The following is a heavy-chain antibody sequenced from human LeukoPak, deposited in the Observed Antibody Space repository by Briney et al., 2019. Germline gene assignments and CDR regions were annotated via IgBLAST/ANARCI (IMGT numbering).Heavy chain of an antibody. J-gene: IGHJ4*02. D-gene: IGHD5-18*01. CDR1: GGSISSSSYY. CDR3: ASGQLWFDY. CDR2: IYYSGST. Sequence: PSETLSLTCTVSGGSISSSSYYWGWIRQPPGKGLEWIGSIYYSGSTYYNPSLKSRVTISVDTSKNQFSLKLSSVTAADTAVYYCASGQLWFDYWGQGTLVTVSS. V-gene: IGHV4-39*01.